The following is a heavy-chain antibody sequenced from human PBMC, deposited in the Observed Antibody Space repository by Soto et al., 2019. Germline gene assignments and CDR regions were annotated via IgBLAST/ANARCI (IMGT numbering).Heavy chain of an antibody. Sequence: PSETLSLTCTVSGGSISSYYWSWIRQPPGKGLEWIGYVYYSGSTNYNPSLKSRVTTSVDTSKNQFSLKLSSVTAADTAVYYCARYSSGWYKYAFDIWGQGTMVTVSS. CDR3: ARYSSGWYKYAFDI. CDR2: VYYSGST. J-gene: IGHJ3*02. V-gene: IGHV4-59*01. D-gene: IGHD6-19*01. CDR1: GGSISSYY.